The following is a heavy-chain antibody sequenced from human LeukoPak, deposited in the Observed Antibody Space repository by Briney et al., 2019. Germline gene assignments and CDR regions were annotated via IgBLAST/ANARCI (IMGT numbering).Heavy chain of an antibody. CDR1: GGSFSGYY. Sequence: SETLSLTCAVYGGSFSGYYWSWIRRPPGKGLEWIGEINHSGSTNYNPSLKSRVTISVDTSKNQFSLKLSSVTAADTAVYYCARVSSSWSGTFDYWGQGTLVTVSS. CDR2: INHSGST. J-gene: IGHJ4*02. D-gene: IGHD6-13*01. CDR3: ARVSSSWSGTFDY. V-gene: IGHV4-34*01.